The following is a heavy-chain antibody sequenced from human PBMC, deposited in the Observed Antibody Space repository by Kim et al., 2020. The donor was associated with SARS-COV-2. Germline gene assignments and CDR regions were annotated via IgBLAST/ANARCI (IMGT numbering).Heavy chain of an antibody. J-gene: IGHJ4*02. V-gene: IGHV1-8*01. CDR2: MNPNRGNT. D-gene: IGHD3-10*01. Sequence: ASVKVSCLASGYTFTDYDVNWVRQAAGQGLEWMGWMNPNRGNTVYAEKFQGRVTMTRDTSISTAYMELSSLKSEDTAVYYCARALGRFTYYYSSGSPPAGYWGQGTLVTVSA. CDR1: GYTFTDYD. CDR3: ARALGRFTYYYSSGSPPAGY.